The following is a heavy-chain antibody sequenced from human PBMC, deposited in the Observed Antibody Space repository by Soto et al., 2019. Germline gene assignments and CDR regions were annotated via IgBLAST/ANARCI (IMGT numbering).Heavy chain of an antibody. CDR2: ISGNGDDT. CDR3: AKGGHFSPFDY. CDR1: GLTFGSFA. V-gene: IGHV3-23*01. D-gene: IGHD3-3*02. Sequence: EVQLLESGGGLAQPGGSLRLSCAASGLTFGSFAMTWVRQAPGKGLEWVSTISGNGDDTFYADSAKGRFTIYRDNSKNMVYLQMNSLRTEDTAIYYCAKGGHFSPFDYWGQGTLVTVSS. J-gene: IGHJ4*02.